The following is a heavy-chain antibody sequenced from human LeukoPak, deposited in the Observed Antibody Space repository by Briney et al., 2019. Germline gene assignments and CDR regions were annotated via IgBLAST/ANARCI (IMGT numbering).Heavy chain of an antibody. Sequence: SETLSLTCTVSGGSISSYYWSWIRQPPGKGLEWIGYIYYSGSTNYNPSLKSRVTISVDTSKNQFSLKLSSVTAADTAVYYCARENAAEYYYDSSGYYRSSFDYWGQGTLVTVSS. J-gene: IGHJ4*02. CDR2: IYYSGST. V-gene: IGHV4-59*01. D-gene: IGHD3-22*01. CDR1: GGSISSYY. CDR3: ARENAAEYYYDSSGYYRSSFDY.